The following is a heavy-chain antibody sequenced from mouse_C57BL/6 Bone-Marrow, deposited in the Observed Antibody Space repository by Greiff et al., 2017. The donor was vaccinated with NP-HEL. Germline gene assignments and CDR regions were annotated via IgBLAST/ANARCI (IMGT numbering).Heavy chain of an antibody. D-gene: IGHD5-1*01. CDR2: INPYNGGT. J-gene: IGHJ2*01. CDR1: GYTFTDYY. V-gene: IGHV1-19*01. Sequence: DVKLQESGPVLVKPGASVKMSCKASGYTFTDYYMNWVKQSHGKSLEWIGVINPYNGGTSYNQKFKGKATLTVDKSSSTAYMELNSLTSEDSAVYYCARSRYLSWGQGTTLTVSS. CDR3: ARSRYLS.